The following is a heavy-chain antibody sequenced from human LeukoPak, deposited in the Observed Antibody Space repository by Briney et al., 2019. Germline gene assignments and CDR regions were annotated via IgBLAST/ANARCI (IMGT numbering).Heavy chain of an antibody. D-gene: IGHD4-11*01. V-gene: IGHV4-34*01. CDR1: GGSFSGYY. J-gene: IGHJ5*02. CDR3: ARGLYSNYFRWFDP. CDR2: INHSGST. Sequence: KPSETLSITCAVYGGSFSGYYWSWIRQPPGKGLEWIGEINHSGSTNYNPSLKSRVTISVDTSKNQFSLKLSSVTAADTAVYYCARGLYSNYFRWFDPWGQGTLVTVSS.